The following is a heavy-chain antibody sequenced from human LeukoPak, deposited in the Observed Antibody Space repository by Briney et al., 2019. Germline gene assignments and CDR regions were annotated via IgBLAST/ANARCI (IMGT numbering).Heavy chain of an antibody. CDR2: IYYSGST. CDR1: GGSISSSSYY. D-gene: IGHD5-12*01. J-gene: IGHJ4*02. Sequence: SETLSLTCTVSGGSISSSSYYWGWIRQPPEKGLEWIGSIYYSGSTYYNPSLKSRVTISVDTSKNQFSLKLSSVTAADTAVYYCASLTLVVATIRYWGQGTLVTVSS. V-gene: IGHV4-39*01. CDR3: ASLTLVVATIRY.